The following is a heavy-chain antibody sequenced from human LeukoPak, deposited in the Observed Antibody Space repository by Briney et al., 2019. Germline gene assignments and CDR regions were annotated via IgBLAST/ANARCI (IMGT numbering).Heavy chain of an antibody. CDR3: ARDKSNYYYDLGYMDV. J-gene: IGHJ6*03. Sequence: PGGSLRLSCAASGFSFSDYYMSWIRQAPGKGLEWVSYISSSGGTIYYADSVKGRFTISRDNAKNSLYLQMNSLRAEDTAVYYCARDKSNYYYDLGYMDVWGKGTTVTISS. CDR2: ISSSGGTI. D-gene: IGHD3-22*01. V-gene: IGHV3-11*01. CDR1: GFSFSDYY.